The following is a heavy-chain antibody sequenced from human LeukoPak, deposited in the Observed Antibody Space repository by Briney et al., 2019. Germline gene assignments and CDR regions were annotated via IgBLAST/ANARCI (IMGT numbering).Heavy chain of an antibody. CDR2: IKSKTDGGTT. V-gene: IGHV3-15*01. D-gene: IGHD2-2*01. CDR1: GFPFSSYW. CDR3: TTQIREDIVVVPAAMNWFDP. Sequence: GGSLRLSCAASGFPFSSYWMSWVRQAPGKGLEWVGRIKSKTDGGTTDYAAPVKGRFTISRDDSKNTLYLQMNSLKTEDTAVCYCTTQIREDIVVVPAAMNWFDPWGQGTLVTVSS. J-gene: IGHJ5*02.